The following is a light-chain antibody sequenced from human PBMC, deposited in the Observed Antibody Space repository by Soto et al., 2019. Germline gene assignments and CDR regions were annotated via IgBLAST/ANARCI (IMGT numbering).Light chain of an antibody. Sequence: QSVLTQPPSVSGAPGQRVTISCTGSSSNIGAGYDVHWYQQLPGTAPKLLIYGNSNRPSGVPDRFSGSKSGTSASLAITGLQAEDEADYYCQSYDSRLGGVVFGGGTQLTVL. V-gene: IGLV1-40*01. J-gene: IGLJ2*01. CDR3: QSYDSRLGGVV. CDR1: SSNIGAGYD. CDR2: GNS.